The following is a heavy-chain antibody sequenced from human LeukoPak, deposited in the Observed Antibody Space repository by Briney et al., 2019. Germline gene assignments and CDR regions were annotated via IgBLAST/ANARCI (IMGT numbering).Heavy chain of an antibody. D-gene: IGHD3-22*01. J-gene: IGHJ4*02. V-gene: IGHV3-48*01. Sequence: GGSLRLSCAASRFTFSSYSMNWVRQAPGKGLEWVSYISSSSSTIYYANSVKGRFTISRDNAKNSLYLQMNSLRAEDTAVYYCAKDVRNVDYYDSSGPEDYWGQGTLVTVSS. CDR2: ISSSSSTI. CDR1: RFTFSSYS. CDR3: AKDVRNVDYYDSSGPEDY.